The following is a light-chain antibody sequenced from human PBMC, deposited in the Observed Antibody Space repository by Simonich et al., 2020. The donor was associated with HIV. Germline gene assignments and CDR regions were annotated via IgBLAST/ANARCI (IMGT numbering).Light chain of an antibody. CDR1: SSDVGSYNL. Sequence: QSALTQPASVSGSPGQSITISCTGTSSDVGSYNLVSWYQHHPGKAPKLMIYEDIKRPSGVSNRFSGSKSGHTASLTISGLQAEDEADYYCCSYAGSFTYVFGTGTKVTVL. V-gene: IGLV2-23*01. CDR3: CSYAGSFTYV. J-gene: IGLJ1*01. CDR2: EDI.